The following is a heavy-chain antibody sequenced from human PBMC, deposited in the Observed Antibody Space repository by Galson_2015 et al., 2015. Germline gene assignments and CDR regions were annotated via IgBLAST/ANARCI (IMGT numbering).Heavy chain of an antibody. CDR3: ARSGATKNWFDP. J-gene: IGHJ5*02. CDR1: GSTFTSYY. V-gene: IGHV1-46*01. D-gene: IGHD5-12*01. Sequence: SVKVSCKASGSTFTSYYMHWVRQAPGQGLEWMGIINPSGGSTSYAQKFQGRVTMTRDTSTSTVYMELSSLRSEDTAVYYCARSGATKNWFDPWGQGTLVTVSS. CDR2: INPSGGST.